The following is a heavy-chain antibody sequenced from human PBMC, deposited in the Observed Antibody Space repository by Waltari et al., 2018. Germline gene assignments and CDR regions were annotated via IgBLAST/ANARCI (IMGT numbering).Heavy chain of an antibody. Sequence: QVQLQESGPGLVKPSQTLSLTCTVSGGSISSGGYYWSWIRQHPGKGLEWIGYIYYRGSTYYNPSLKGRVTISVDTSKNQFSLKLSSVTAADTAVYYCARESDRLGVDYWGQGTLVTVSS. CDR2: IYYRGST. V-gene: IGHV4-31*03. CDR3: ARESDRLGVDY. CDR1: GGSISSGGYY. J-gene: IGHJ4*02. D-gene: IGHD2-8*01.